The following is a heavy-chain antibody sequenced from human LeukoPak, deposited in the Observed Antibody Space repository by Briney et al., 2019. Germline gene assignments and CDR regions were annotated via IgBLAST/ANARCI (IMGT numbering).Heavy chain of an antibody. CDR1: GYTFTSYF. D-gene: IGHD4-17*01. Sequence: ASVKVSCKASGYTFTSYFMHWVRQAPGQGLDWMGIINPSGGSTSYEQKFQGRVTMTRDTSTSTVYMELSSLRSEDTAVYYCARVSADYGDYDYWGQGTLVTVSS. V-gene: IGHV1-46*01. CDR2: INPSGGST. CDR3: ARVSADYGDYDY. J-gene: IGHJ4*02.